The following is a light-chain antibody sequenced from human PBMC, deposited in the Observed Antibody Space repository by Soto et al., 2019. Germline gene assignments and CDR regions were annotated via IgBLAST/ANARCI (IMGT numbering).Light chain of an antibody. CDR1: QSVSSSY. J-gene: IGKJ4*01. CDR3: QQYAYEPLT. V-gene: IGKV3-20*01. Sequence: EIVLTQSPGTLSLSPGERATLSCRASQSVSSSYLAWYQQKPGQAPRLLIYAASNRATGIPARFSGSGSGTDFTLTISSLEPEDFAVYYCQQYAYEPLTFGGGTKVDIK. CDR2: AAS.